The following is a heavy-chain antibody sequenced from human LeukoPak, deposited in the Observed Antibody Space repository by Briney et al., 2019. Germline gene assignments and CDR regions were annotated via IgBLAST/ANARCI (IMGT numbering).Heavy chain of an antibody. Sequence: GASVKVSCKASGYTFTSYGISWVRQASGQGLEWMGWISAYNGNTNYAQKLQGRVTMTTDTSTSTAYMELRSLRSDDTAVYYCARTTITYYYDSSGSLPSNWFDPWGQGTLVTVSS. CDR3: ARTTITYYYDSSGSLPSNWFDP. CDR2: ISAYNGNT. D-gene: IGHD3-22*01. V-gene: IGHV1-18*01. J-gene: IGHJ5*02. CDR1: GYTFTSYG.